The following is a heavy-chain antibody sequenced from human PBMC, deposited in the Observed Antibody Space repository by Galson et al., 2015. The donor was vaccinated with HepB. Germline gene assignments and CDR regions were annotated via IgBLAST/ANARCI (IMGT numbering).Heavy chain of an antibody. J-gene: IGHJ3*02. V-gene: IGHV1-18*01. D-gene: IGHD2-2*01. CDR2: VSGYIGTA. CDR3: ARVEFADCTSTSCSDDGFDI. Sequence: SVKVSCKASGYTFANYGISWVRQAPGQGLEWMGWVSGYIGTANYGKKFQGRVTMTADTATRIAYMDLRSLRSDDTAVYYCARVEFADCTSTSCSDDGFDIWGHGTMVTVSS. CDR1: GYTFANYG.